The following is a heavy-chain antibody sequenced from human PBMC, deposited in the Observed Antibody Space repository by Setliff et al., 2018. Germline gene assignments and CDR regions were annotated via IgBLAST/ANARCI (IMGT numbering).Heavy chain of an antibody. V-gene: IGHV4-59*01. CDR1: GDSMSFSY. CDR3: AKGRGEMDS. Sequence: PSETLSLTCSASGDSMSFSYWSWIRQPPGKGLEWIGYIYYSGSTDSHPSLKSRVSISIDTSKNQFSLNVRSVTAADTAIYYCAKGRGEMDSWGQGILVTVS. D-gene: IGHD3-10*01. CDR2: IYYSGST. J-gene: IGHJ4*02.